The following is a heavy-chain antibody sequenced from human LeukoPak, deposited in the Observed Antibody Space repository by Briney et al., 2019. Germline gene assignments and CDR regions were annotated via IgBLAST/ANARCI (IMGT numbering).Heavy chain of an antibody. CDR3: ASLTPLYCGVDCFGFDALDI. Sequence: ASVKVSCKASGYSFTSHDISWVRQAPGQGLEWMGRIIPIFGTANYAQKFQGRVTITTDESTSTAYMELSSLRSEDTAVYYCASLTPLYCGVDCFGFDALDIWRQGTMVTVSS. CDR1: GYSFTSHD. CDR2: IIPIFGTA. V-gene: IGHV1-69*05. D-gene: IGHD2-21*02. J-gene: IGHJ3*02.